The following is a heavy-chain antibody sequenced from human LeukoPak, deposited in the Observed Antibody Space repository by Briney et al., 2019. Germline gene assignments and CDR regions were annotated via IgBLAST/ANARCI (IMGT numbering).Heavy chain of an antibody. CDR1: GGTFSSYA. D-gene: IGHD6-13*01. J-gene: IGHJ4*02. Sequence: ASVKVSCKASGGTFSSYAISWVRQAPGQGLEWMGRIIPILGIANYAQKFQGRVTITADKSTSTAYMELSSLRSEDTAVYYCARPAGGAAGNFDYWGQGTLVTVSS. CDR3: ARPAGGAAGNFDY. CDR2: IIPILGIA. V-gene: IGHV1-69*04.